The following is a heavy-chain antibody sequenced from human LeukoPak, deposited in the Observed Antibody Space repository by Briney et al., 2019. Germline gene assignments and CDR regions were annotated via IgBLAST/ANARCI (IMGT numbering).Heavy chain of an antibody. CDR3: ARDVNYAFDY. CDR1: GFTFSSFS. J-gene: IGHJ4*02. Sequence: GWSLRLSCAASGFTFSSFSMNWVRQAPGKGLEWVSYINGVSGTISYAASVKGRFTISIDHAKTSLFLQMNSLRAEDTAIYYCARDVNYAFDYWGQGTLVTVSS. CDR2: INGVSGTI. D-gene: IGHD1-7*01. V-gene: IGHV3-48*01.